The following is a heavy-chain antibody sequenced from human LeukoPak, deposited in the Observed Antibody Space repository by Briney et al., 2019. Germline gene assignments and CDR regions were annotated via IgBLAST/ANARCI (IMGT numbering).Heavy chain of an antibody. J-gene: IGHJ4*02. CDR1: GFTFSTYW. CDR2: IKKDGSEK. D-gene: IGHD2-15*01. CDR3: AREGVRCSGRSCLKAY. Sequence: GGSLRLSCAASGFTFSTYWMSWVRQAPGKGLEWVANIKKDGSEKYYMDSVKGRFTISRDNAENSLYLQMNSLRAEDTAVYYCAREGVRCSGRSCLKAYWGQGTQVTVSS. V-gene: IGHV3-7*03.